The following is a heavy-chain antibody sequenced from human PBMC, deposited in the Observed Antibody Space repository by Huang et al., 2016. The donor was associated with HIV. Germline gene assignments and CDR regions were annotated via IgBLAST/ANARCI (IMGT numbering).Heavy chain of an antibody. D-gene: IGHD6-19*01. CDR1: GGSFSGYY. CDR2: INHIGKT. CDR3: AREKAADSAWYGVYYFDY. V-gene: IGHV4-34*01. Sequence: QVQLRQWGAGLVQPSETLSLTCAVYGGSFSGYYWTWIRQSPGKGLGWRGEINHIGKTNYQPSLKSRVTISKDTAKNQFSLQLTSVAAADTGVYFCAREKAADSAWYGVYYFDYWGEGALVTVTS. J-gene: IGHJ4*02.